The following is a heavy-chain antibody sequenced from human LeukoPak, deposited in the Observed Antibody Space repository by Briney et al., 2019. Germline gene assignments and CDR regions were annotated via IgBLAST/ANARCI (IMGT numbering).Heavy chain of an antibody. CDR2: IYYSGST. V-gene: IGHV4-59*01. J-gene: IGHJ4*02. CDR1: GGSISSYY. D-gene: IGHD3-10*01. Sequence: SETLSLTCTVSGGSISSYYWSWIRQPPGKGLEWIGYIYYSGSTNYNPSLKSRVTISVDTSKNQFSLKLSSVTAADTAVYYRASRHYGHTGFDYWGQGTLVTVSS. CDR3: ASRHYGHTGFDY.